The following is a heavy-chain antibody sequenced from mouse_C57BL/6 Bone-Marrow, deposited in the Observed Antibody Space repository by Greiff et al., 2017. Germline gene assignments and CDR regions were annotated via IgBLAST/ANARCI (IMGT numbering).Heavy chain of an antibody. CDR3: AFSTVVPAYWYFDV. Sequence: VKLMESGPGLVAPSQSLSITCTVSGFSLTSYGVSWVRQPPGKGLEWLGVIWGDGSTNYNSALISRLSISKDNSKSQVFLKLNSLQTDDTATYYRAFSTVVPAYWYFDVWGAGTTVTVSS. CDR2: IWGDGST. J-gene: IGHJ1*01. V-gene: IGHV2-3*01. CDR1: GFSLTSYG. D-gene: IGHD1-1*01.